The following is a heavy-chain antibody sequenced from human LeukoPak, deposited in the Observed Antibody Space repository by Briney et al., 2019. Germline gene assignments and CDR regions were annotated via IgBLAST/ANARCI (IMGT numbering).Heavy chain of an antibody. CDR3: ARVPPYSYGLYYFDY. D-gene: IGHD5-18*01. CDR2: INTNTGNP. J-gene: IGHJ4*02. V-gene: IGHV7-4-1*02. Sequence: ASVKVSCKASGYTFISYTMNWVRQAPRQGLEWMGWINTNTGNPTYAPGFTGRFVFSLDTSVSTAYLQISSLKAEDTAVYYCARVPPYSYGLYYFDYWGQGTLVTVSS. CDR1: GYTFISYT.